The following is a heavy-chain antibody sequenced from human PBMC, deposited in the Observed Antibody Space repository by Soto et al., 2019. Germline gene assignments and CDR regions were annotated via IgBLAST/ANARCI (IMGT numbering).Heavy chain of an antibody. Sequence: EVQLLESGGGLVQPGGSLRLSCAASGFTFSSYAMSWVRQAPGKGLEWVSAISGSGGSTYYADSVKGRFTISRDNSKNPLYLQMNSLRAEDTAVYYCAKGGNDFWSGYYDSYYYYMDVWGKGTTVTVSS. CDR3: AKGGNDFWSGYYDSYYYYMDV. D-gene: IGHD3-3*01. J-gene: IGHJ6*03. CDR2: ISGSGGST. CDR1: GFTFSSYA. V-gene: IGHV3-23*01.